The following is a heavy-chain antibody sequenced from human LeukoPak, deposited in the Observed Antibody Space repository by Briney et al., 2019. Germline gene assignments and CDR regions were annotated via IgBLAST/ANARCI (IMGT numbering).Heavy chain of an antibody. V-gene: IGHV3-21*04. CDR1: GFTFSSYS. D-gene: IGHD3-10*01. J-gene: IGHJ4*02. CDR3: AKDIRSYGSGTYLDH. CDR2: ISSSSSYI. Sequence: AGGSLRLSCAASGFTFSSYSMNWVRQARGKGLEWVSSISSSSSYIYYADSVKGRFTISRDIAKNSLYLQMNSLRAEDLAVYYCAKDIRSYGSGTYLDHWGQGSVVIVS.